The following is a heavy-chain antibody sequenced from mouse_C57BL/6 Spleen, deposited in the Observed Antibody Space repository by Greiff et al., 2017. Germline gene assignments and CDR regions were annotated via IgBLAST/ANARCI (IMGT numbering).Heavy chain of an antibody. D-gene: IGHD1-1*02. V-gene: IGHV3-6*01. CDR1: GYSITSGYY. J-gene: IGHJ4*01. CDR2: ISYDGSN. CDR3: ASPGSYGDAMDY. Sequence: EVKLQESGPGLVKPSQSLSLTCSVTGYSITSGYYWNWIRQFPGNKLEWMGYISYDGSNNYNPSLKNRISITRDTSKNQFFLKLNSVTTEDTATYYCASPGSYGDAMDYWGQGTSVTVSS.